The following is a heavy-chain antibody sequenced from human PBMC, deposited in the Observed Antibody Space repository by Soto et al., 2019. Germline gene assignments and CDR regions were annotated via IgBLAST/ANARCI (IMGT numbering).Heavy chain of an antibody. CDR3: AGTPYSTSLYYFHF. CDR2: IDWDDDK. D-gene: IGHD6-13*01. J-gene: IGHJ4*02. V-gene: IGHV2-70*11. Sequence: SGPTLVNPTQTLTLTCSFSGFSLTTSGLCVTWIRQPPGKALEWLARIDWDDDKYYSTSLKTRLTISKETSKNQVVLTITNMKVADTAIFFCAGTPYSTSLYYFHFWGQGILVTAS. CDR1: GFSLTTSGLC.